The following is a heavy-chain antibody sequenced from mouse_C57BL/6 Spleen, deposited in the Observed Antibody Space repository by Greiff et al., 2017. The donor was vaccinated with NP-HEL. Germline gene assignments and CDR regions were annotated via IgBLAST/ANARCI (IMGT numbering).Heavy chain of an antibody. CDR3: ARDTTVVAEDYFDY. J-gene: IGHJ2*01. V-gene: IGHV1-58*01. CDR2: IYIGNGYT. D-gene: IGHD1-1*01. Sequence: VQLKQSGAELVRPGSSVKMSCKTSGYTFTSYGINWVKQRPGQGLEWIGYIYIGNGYTEYNEKFKSKATLTVDKPSSTAYMQLSSLTSEDSAVYYCARDTTVVAEDYFDYWGQGTTLTVSS. CDR1: GYTFTSYG.